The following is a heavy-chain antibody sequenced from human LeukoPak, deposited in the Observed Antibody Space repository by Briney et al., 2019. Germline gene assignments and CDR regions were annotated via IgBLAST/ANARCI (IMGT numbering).Heavy chain of an antibody. CDR1: GYTFTGYY. Sequence: ASVKVSCKASGYTFTGYYMHWVRQAPGQGLEWMGWINPNSGGANYAQKFQGRVTMTRDTSISTAYMELSRLRSDDTAVYYCARDPGYSGYDYYFDYWGRGTLVTVSS. CDR2: INPNSGGA. V-gene: IGHV1-2*02. CDR3: ARDPGYSGYDYYFDY. D-gene: IGHD5-12*01. J-gene: IGHJ4*02.